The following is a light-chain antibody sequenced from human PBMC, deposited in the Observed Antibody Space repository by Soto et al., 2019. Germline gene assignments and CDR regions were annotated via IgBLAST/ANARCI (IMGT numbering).Light chain of an antibody. CDR3: QQYKSYPIT. CDR1: QDISNF. V-gene: IGKV1-16*02. CDR2: TAS. Sequence: DIQMTQSPSSLSASVGDRVTITCRASQDISNFLAWFQQKPGKPPKSLIYTASSLQSGVPLKFSGSGSGTDFTLTISSLQPEDFATYYCQQYKSYPITFGQGTRLEI. J-gene: IGKJ5*01.